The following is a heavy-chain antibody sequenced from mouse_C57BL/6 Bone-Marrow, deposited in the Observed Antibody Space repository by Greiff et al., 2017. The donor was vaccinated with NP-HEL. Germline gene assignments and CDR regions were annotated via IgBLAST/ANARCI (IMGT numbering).Heavy chain of an antibody. CDR1: GFTFSSYA. J-gene: IGHJ2*01. V-gene: IGHV5-9-1*02. D-gene: IGHD1-1*01. CDR3: TRAYYYGSSYGYFDY. Sequence: EVKLVESGEGLVKPGGSLKLSCAASGFTFSSYAMSWVRQTPEKRLEWVAYISSGGDYIYYADTVKGRFTISRDNARNTLYLQMSSLKSEDTAMYYCTRAYYYGSSYGYFDYWGQGTTLTVSS. CDR2: ISSGGDYI.